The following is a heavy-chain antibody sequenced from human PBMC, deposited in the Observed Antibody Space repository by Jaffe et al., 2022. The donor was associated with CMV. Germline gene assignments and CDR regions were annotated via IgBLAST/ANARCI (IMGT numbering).Heavy chain of an antibody. CDR1: GGSISSSSYY. CDR2: IYYSGST. J-gene: IGHJ4*02. Sequence: QLQLQESGPGLVKPSETLSLTCTVSGGSISSSSYYWGWIRQPPGKGLEWIGSIYYSGSTYYNPSLKSRVTISVDTSKNQFSLKLSSVTAADTAVYYCARLGLVGLLLHYFDYWGQGTLVTVSS. D-gene: IGHD3-22*01. V-gene: IGHV4-39*01. CDR3: ARLGLVGLLLHYFDY.